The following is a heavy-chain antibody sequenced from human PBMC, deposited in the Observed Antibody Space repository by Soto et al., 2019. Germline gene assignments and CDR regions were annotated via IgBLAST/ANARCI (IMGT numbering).Heavy chain of an antibody. CDR1: GFTFSSYG. J-gene: IGHJ4*02. CDR2: ISYDGSNK. V-gene: IGHV3-30*18. D-gene: IGHD6-19*01. Sequence: ESGGGVVPPGRSLRLSSAASGFTFSSYGMHWVRQAPGKGLEWVAVISYDGSNKYYADSVKGRFTISRDNSKNTLYLQMNSLRAEDTAVYYCAKDPYSSGWYVDYWGQGTLVTVSS. CDR3: AKDPYSSGWYVDY.